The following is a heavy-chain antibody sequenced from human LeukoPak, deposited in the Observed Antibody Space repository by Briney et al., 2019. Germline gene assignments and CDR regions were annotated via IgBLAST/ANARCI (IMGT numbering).Heavy chain of an antibody. CDR1: GSISGYY. CDR2: FYTSGST. J-gene: IGHJ3*02. CDR3: ARQKCTSASCLTKNAFDI. Sequence: PSETLSLTCTVSGSISGYYWSWIRQPPGKGLEWIGYFYTSGSTNYNPSLESRVTISVNTSKNQFSLDLSSVTAADTAVYYCARQKCTSASCLTKNAFDIWGQGTMVTVSS. D-gene: IGHD2-2*01. V-gene: IGHV4-4*09.